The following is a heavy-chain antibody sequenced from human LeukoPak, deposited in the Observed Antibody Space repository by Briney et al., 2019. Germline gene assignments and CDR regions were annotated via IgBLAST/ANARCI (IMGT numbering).Heavy chain of an antibody. CDR2: INHGGST. CDR3: AGLHFAAAEEFDP. V-gene: IGHV4-34*01. D-gene: IGHD6-13*01. CDR1: GGSFSDFY. J-gene: IGHJ5*02. Sequence: SETLSLTCAVYGGSFSDFYWSWIRQPPGKGLEWMGEINHGGSTNYNPSLNTRVTISVDTSKNQFSLNLSSVTAADTAVYYCAGLHFAAAEEFDPWGQGTLVTVSS.